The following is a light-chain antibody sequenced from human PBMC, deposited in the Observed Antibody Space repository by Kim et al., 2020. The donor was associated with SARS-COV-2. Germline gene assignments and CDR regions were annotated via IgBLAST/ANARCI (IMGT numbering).Light chain of an antibody. CDR1: SSNIGTSYD. Sequence: RVPISCTGSSSNIGTSYDVHWYQQIPGRAPKVVIYANKNRPSGVPDRFSASKSGTSASLAITGLQAEDEADYYCQSYDTSLSAYVFGSGTKVTVL. J-gene: IGLJ1*01. CDR2: ANK. V-gene: IGLV1-40*01. CDR3: QSYDTSLSAYV.